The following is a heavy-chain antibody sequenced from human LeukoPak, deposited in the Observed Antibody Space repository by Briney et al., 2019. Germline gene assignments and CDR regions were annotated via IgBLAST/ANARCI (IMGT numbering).Heavy chain of an antibody. CDR1: GYTFTGYY. V-gene: IGHV1-2*04. J-gene: IGHJ6*02. CDR3: ARDHQPPYYYYGMDV. CDR2: INPNSGGT. Sequence: ASVKVSCKASGYTFTGYYMHWVRQAPGQGLEWMGWINPNSGGTNYAQKFQGWVTMTRDTSISTAYMELSRLRSDDTAVYYCARDHQPPYYYYGMDVWGQGTTVTVSS.